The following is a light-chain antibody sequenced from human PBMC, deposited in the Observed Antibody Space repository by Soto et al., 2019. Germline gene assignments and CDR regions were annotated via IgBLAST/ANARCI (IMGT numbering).Light chain of an antibody. CDR2: GNS. CDR1: SSNIGADYD. V-gene: IGLV1-40*01. J-gene: IGLJ2*01. CDR3: QSYDSSLSGVV. Sequence: QSVLTQPPSVSGAPGQRVTISCTGSSSNIGADYDVHWYQQLPGTAPKLLIYGNSNRPSGVPDRFSASKSGTSASLAITGLQAEDEADYYCQSYDSSLSGVVFGGVTQLTVL.